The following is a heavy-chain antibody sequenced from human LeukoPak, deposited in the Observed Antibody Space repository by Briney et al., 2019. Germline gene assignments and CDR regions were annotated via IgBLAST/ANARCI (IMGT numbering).Heavy chain of an antibody. J-gene: IGHJ4*02. CDR2: IYPGDSDT. Sequence: GESLKISCKGSGYSFTSYWIGWVRQMPGKGLEWMGIIYPGDSDTRYSPSFQGQVTISADKSISTSYLQWSSLKASDTAMYYCARQLERYYYDSSGYYAFYWGQGTLVTVSS. CDR1: GYSFTSYW. D-gene: IGHD3-22*01. V-gene: IGHV5-51*01. CDR3: ARQLERYYYDSSGYYAFY.